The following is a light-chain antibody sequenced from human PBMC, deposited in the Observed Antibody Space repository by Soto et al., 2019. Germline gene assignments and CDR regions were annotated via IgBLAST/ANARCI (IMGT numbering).Light chain of an antibody. CDR2: GAS. CDR1: QSVSSSY. CDR3: QQYGSSPRT. J-gene: IGKJ1*01. V-gene: IGKV3-20*01. Sequence: IVLKHLPFTLFFSLIKRPTRSAKASQSVSSSYLAWYQPKPGQAPRLLLYGASSRATGIPDRFSGSWSGTDFTLTISRLEPEDFAVYYCQQYGSSPRTFGQGTKVDIK.